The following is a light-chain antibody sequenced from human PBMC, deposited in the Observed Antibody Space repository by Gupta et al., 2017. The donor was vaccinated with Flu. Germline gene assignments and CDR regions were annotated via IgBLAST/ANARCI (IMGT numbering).Light chain of an antibody. J-gene: IGLJ3*02. Sequence: QSLLTQPPSSSGPPGQRVTISCSGSNSNIGRNTLSWYQQLPGAAPKLIIQDDNQRPSGVPVRFSGSKAGTSASLTISGLQAEDEGDFYCATWDDSRNGPVFGGGTRLTVL. V-gene: IGLV1-44*01. CDR3: ATWDDSRNGPV. CDR2: DDN. CDR1: NSNIGRNT.